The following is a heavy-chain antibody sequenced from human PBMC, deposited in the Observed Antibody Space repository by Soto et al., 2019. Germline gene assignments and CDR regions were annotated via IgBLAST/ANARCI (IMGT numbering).Heavy chain of an antibody. J-gene: IGHJ4*01. Sequence: SETLSLTCIVPGYSIRSGYYWGLVRQAPGKGLEWLGSVYHNGIMFHNPSFQSRVTISVDTSKNQFSLNLRSVTAADTAVYYCAALWFGELAFNYWGHGILVTVSS. V-gene: IGHV4-38-2*02. CDR3: AALWFGELAFNY. D-gene: IGHD3-10*01. CDR1: GYSIRSGYY. CDR2: VYHNGIM.